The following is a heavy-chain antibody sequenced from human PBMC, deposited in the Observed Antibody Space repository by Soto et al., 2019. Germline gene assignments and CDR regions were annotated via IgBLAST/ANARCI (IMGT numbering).Heavy chain of an antibody. D-gene: IGHD6-13*01. CDR3: ARLGVQPYYSSSWKNWFDP. CDR1: GGSISSSSYY. J-gene: IGHJ5*02. V-gene: IGHV4-39*01. CDR2: IYYSGST. Sequence: SETLSLTCTVSGGSISSSSYYWGWIRQPPGKGLEWIGSIYYSGSTYYNPSLKSRVTISVDTSKNQFSLKLSSVTAADTAVYYCARLGVQPYYSSSWKNWFDPWGQGTLVTVSS.